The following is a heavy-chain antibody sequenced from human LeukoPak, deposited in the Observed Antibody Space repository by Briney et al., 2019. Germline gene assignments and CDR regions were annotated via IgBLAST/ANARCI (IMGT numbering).Heavy chain of an antibody. J-gene: IGHJ4*02. Sequence: ASVKVSCKASGYTFTGYYMHWVRQAPGQGLEWMGWINPNSGGTNYAQKFQGRVTMTRDTSIGTAYMELSRLRSDDTAVYYCARDWPRGYSYAQTDYWGQGTLVTVSS. CDR2: INPNSGGT. V-gene: IGHV1-2*02. CDR1: GYTFTGYY. CDR3: ARDWPRGYSYAQTDY. D-gene: IGHD5-18*01.